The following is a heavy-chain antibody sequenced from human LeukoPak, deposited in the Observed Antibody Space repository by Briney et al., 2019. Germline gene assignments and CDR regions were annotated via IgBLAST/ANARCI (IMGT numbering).Heavy chain of an antibody. CDR1: GGSISSYF. Sequence: SETLSLTCTVSGGSISSYFWSWIRQPPGKGLEWIGYIYYSGSTNYNPSLKSRVIISVDTSKNQFSLILSSVTAADTAVYYCARVPSPIVGATTSWFDPWGQGTLVTVSS. D-gene: IGHD1-26*01. CDR3: ARVPSPIVGATTSWFDP. V-gene: IGHV4-59*08. J-gene: IGHJ5*02. CDR2: IYYSGST.